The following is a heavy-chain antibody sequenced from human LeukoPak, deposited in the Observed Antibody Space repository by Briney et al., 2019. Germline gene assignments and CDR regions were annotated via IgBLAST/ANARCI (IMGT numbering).Heavy chain of an antibody. V-gene: IGHV4-4*08. J-gene: IGHJ4*02. CDR3: ARVGYYDSSGSLYFDY. CDR2: LFNSGST. Sequence: TSETLSLTCTVSGGSISNYYWSWIRQPPGKGLGWIGYLFNSGSTNYNPSFKSRVTISVDTSKNQFSLKLSSVTAADTAVYYCARVGYYDSSGSLYFDYWGQGTLVTVSS. CDR1: GGSISNYY. D-gene: IGHD3-22*01.